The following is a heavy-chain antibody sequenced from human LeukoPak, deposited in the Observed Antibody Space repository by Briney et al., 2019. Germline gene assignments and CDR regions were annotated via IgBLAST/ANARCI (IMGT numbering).Heavy chain of an antibody. J-gene: IGHJ4*02. CDR1: GGTFSSYA. Sequence: SVKVSCKASGGTFSSYAISWVRQAPGQGLEWMGGIIPIFGTANYAQKFQGRVTITADESTSTAYMELRSLRSEDTAVYYCARVPTSTGTTRYYFDYWGQGTLVTVSS. D-gene: IGHD1-1*01. CDR2: IIPIFGTA. CDR3: ARVPTSTGTTRYYFDY. V-gene: IGHV1-69*01.